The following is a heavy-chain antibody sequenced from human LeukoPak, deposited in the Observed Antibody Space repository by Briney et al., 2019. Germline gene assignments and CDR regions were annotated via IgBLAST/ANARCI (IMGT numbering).Heavy chain of an antibody. CDR2: ISGSGDNT. CDR1: GFTFSSSV. D-gene: IGHD3-22*01. V-gene: IGHV3-23*01. Sequence: PGGSLRLSCAVSGFTFSSSVMSWVHQAPGKGLEWVSSISGSGDNTDYADSVKGRFTISRDDSKSTMYLQMNSPRAEDTAVYYCAKGYDSSGYSFDYWGQGTLVTVSS. J-gene: IGHJ4*02. CDR3: AKGYDSSGYSFDY.